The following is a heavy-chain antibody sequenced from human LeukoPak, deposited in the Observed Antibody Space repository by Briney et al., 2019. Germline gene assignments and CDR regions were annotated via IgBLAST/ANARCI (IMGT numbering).Heavy chain of an antibody. D-gene: IGHD1-26*01. J-gene: IGHJ4*02. CDR3: ATDRNSGKYYDY. CDR1: GLRFRNYG. CDR2: IYYDGSNQ. Sequence: GRSLRLSCVVSGLRFRNYGMHWVRQAPGKGLEWVAVIYYDGSNQYYVDSVKGRFTVSRDNAKNTLYLQMVSLRAEDTAVYYCATDRNSGKYYDYWGQGTLVTVSS. V-gene: IGHV3-33*01.